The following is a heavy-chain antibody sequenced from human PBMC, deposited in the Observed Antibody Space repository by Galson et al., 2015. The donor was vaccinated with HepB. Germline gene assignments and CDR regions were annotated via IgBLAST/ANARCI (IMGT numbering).Heavy chain of an antibody. CDR3: ARARRWFDP. Sequence: LSLTCAVYGGSFSGYYWSWIRQPPGKGLEWIGEINHSGSTNYNPSLKSRVTISVDTSKNQFSLKLSSVTAADTAVYYCARARRWFDPWGQGTLVTVSS. J-gene: IGHJ5*02. CDR2: INHSGST. D-gene: IGHD6-25*01. V-gene: IGHV4-34*01. CDR1: GGSFSGYY.